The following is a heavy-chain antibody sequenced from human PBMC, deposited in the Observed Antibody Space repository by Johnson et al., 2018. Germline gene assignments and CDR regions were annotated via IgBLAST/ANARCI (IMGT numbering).Heavy chain of an antibody. Sequence: EVQLVESGGGLVKPGGSLRLSCAASGFIFSNYNMNWVRQSPGKGLERVSHITNTANYVYYADSVKGRFTISRDNVKNSLYLQMRSLRAEDTAVYYCARDFRATRVVYNYYMDLWGKGTTVTVSS. CDR1: GFIFSNYN. D-gene: IGHD5-12*01. CDR2: ITNTANYV. CDR3: ARDFRATRVVYNYYMDL. V-gene: IGHV3-21*01. J-gene: IGHJ6*03.